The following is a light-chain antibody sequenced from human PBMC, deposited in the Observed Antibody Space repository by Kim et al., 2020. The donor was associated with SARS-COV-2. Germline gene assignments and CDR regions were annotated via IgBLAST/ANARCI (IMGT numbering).Light chain of an antibody. CDR1: KLGDKY. Sequence: SYELTQPPSVSVSPGQTASITCSGDKLGDKYACWYQQKPGQSPVLVIYQDSKRPSGIPERSSGSNSGNTATLTISGTQAMDEADYYCQAWDSSTEVFGTG. CDR2: QDS. CDR3: QAWDSSTEV. V-gene: IGLV3-1*01. J-gene: IGLJ1*01.